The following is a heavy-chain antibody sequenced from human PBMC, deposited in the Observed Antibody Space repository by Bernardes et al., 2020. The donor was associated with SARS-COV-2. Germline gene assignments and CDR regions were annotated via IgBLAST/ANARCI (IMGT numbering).Heavy chain of an antibody. D-gene: IGHD2-2*01. V-gene: IGHV1-18*03. CDR2: ISAYNGNT. J-gene: IGHJ4*02. CDR1: GYTFTDYG. Sequence: ASVKVSCKASGYTFTDYGITWVRQAPGQGLEWMGWISAYNGNTKHAQRVQDRITMTTDTSTSTAYMELRSLNSDDMAVYYYARAGKTTSFWYILHWGQGTLVTVSS. CDR3: ARAGKTTSFWYILH.